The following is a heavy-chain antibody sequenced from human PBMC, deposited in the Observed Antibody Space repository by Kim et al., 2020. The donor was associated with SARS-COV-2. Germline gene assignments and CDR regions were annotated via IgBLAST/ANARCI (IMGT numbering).Heavy chain of an antibody. CDR1: GGSFSGYY. Sequence: SETLSLTCAVYGGSFSGYYWSWIRQPPGKGLEWIGEINHSGSTNYNPSLKSRVTISVDTSKNQFSLKLSSVTAADTAVYYCARSGGTTGYSSSLVGRWFDPWGQGTLVTVSS. J-gene: IGHJ5*02. CDR2: INHSGST. D-gene: IGHD6-13*01. CDR3: ARSGGTTGYSSSLVGRWFDP. V-gene: IGHV4-34*01.